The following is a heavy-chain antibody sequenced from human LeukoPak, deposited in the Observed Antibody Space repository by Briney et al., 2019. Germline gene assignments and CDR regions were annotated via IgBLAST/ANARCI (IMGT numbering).Heavy chain of an antibody. CDR3: TTGHCSGGSCHY. Sequence: GGSLRLSCAASGFTLSNAWMSWVRQAPGKGLEWVGRIKSKTDGGTTDYAAPVKGRFTISRDDSKNTLYLQMNSPKTEDTAMYYCTTGHCSGGSCHYWGQGTLVTVSS. V-gene: IGHV3-15*01. CDR1: GFTLSNAW. D-gene: IGHD2-15*01. CDR2: IKSKTDGGTT. J-gene: IGHJ4*02.